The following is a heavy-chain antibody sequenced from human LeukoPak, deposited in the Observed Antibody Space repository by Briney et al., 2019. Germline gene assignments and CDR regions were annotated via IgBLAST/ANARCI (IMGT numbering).Heavy chain of an antibody. CDR3: AKASWVSSADAVL. Sequence: GGSLRLSCAASGFTFSSYAMSWVRQAPARGLEWVSSLRGDGDTFYADSVKGRFTLSRDESRNTVYLQMNNLRVEDPAVYFCAKASWVSSADAVLWGQGTLVTVSS. D-gene: IGHD3-3*02. CDR2: LRGDGDT. V-gene: IGHV3-23*01. J-gene: IGHJ4*02. CDR1: GFTFSSYA.